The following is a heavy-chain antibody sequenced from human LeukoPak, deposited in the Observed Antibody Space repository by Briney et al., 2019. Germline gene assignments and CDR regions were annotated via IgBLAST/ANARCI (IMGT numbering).Heavy chain of an antibody. Sequence: QPGGYLRLSCAASGFTFSSYSMNWVRQAPGKGLEWVSSISSSSSYIYYADSVKGRFTISRDNAKNSLYLQMNSLRAEDTAVYYCARSRGQWELLQINNWFDPWGQGTLVTVSS. CDR3: ARSRGQWELLQINNWFDP. V-gene: IGHV3-21*01. J-gene: IGHJ5*02. D-gene: IGHD1-26*01. CDR2: ISSSSSYI. CDR1: GFTFSSYS.